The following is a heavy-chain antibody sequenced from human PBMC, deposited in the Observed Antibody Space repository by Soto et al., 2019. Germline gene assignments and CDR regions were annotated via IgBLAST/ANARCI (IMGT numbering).Heavy chain of an antibody. CDR1: GFTFSSYA. CDR2: ISSNGGST. D-gene: IGHD2-2*01. J-gene: IGHJ4*02. V-gene: IGHV3-64D*06. Sequence: GGSLRLSCSASGFTFSSYAMHWVRQAPGKGLEYVSAISSNGGSTYYADSVKGRFTISRDNYKNTLYLQMSSLRAEDTAVYYCVKEGAHQSPAFDYWGQGTLVTVSS. CDR3: VKEGAHQSPAFDY.